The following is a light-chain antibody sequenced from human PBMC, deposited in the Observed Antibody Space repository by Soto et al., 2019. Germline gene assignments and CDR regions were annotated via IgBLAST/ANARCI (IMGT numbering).Light chain of an antibody. Sequence: EIVFTQSPGTLSLSPGERATLSCRASQSVNSNYLGWYQKKPAQAPRLLIYAASSRATGVPDRFSGSGSGTDFTLTISRLEPEDFAVYYCQQYGTSPHTFGQGTKVDTK. J-gene: IGKJ2*01. CDR2: AAS. CDR1: QSVNSNY. CDR3: QQYGTSPHT. V-gene: IGKV3-20*01.